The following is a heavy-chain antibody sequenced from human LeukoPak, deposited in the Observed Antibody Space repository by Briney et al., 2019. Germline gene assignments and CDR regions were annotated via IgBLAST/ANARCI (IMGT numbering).Heavy chain of an antibody. CDR2: IYYSGST. CDR3: ARNYRRSAAISGAFDI. D-gene: IGHD2-2*02. Sequence: PSETLSPTCAVSGGSISSYYWSWIRQPPGKGLEWIGYIYYSGSTNYNPSLKSRVTISVDTSKNQFSLKLSSVTAADTAVYYCARNYRRSAAISGAFDIWGQGTMVTVSS. J-gene: IGHJ3*02. CDR1: GGSISSYY. V-gene: IGHV4-59*01.